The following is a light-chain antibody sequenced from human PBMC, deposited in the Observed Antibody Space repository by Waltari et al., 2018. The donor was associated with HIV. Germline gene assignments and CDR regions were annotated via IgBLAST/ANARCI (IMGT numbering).Light chain of an antibody. J-gene: IGKJ1*01. V-gene: IGKV3-20*01. Sequence: DIVLTQSPGTLSLSLGDRATLSCRSSKSISSKFLAWYRQKPGQAPTLLLYGASSRATDIPDRFSGSGSETDFTLTIIRLEPEDFAVYYCQQYGSSPWTFGQGTKVEIK. CDR2: GAS. CDR3: QQYGSSPWT. CDR1: KSISSKF.